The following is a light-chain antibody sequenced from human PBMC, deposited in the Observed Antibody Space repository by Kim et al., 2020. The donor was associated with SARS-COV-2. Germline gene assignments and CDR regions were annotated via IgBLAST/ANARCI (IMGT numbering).Light chain of an antibody. V-gene: IGLV1-44*01. J-gene: IGLJ3*02. Sequence: GQRVTISWFGSGSNIARNVVNWYQQFPGTAPKLLIYATDQRSSGVPDRFSGSRSGTSASLDISGLQSDDEADYYCGTWDDSLNEWVFGGGTQLTVL. CDR2: ATD. CDR1: GSNIARNV. CDR3: GTWDDSLNEWV.